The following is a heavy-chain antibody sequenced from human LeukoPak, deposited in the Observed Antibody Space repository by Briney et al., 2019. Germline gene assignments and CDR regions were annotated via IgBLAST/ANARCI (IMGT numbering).Heavy chain of an antibody. J-gene: IGHJ6*03. CDR2: IYTSGST. CDR1: GGSISTYY. CDR3: ARVKGYYYMDV. V-gene: IGHV4-4*07. Sequence: PSETLSLTCTVSGGSISTYYWNWIRQPAGKGLEWIGRIYTSGSTNYNPSLKSRVTMSLDTSKNHFSLKLTSVTAADTAVYYCARVKGYYYMDVWGKGTTVTVSS.